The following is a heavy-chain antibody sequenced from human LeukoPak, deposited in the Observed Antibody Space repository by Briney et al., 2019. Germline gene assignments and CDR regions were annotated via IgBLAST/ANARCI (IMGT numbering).Heavy chain of an antibody. V-gene: IGHV3-66*01. Sequence: GGSLRLSCVASGFTVSSNYMNWVRQAPGKGLEWVSVIYSGGSTNYADSVKGRFTVSRDNSKNSLYLQMNSLRAGDTAVYYCARGGVGSAGTGAFDIWGQGTMVTVSS. CDR2: IYSGGST. D-gene: IGHD6-19*01. J-gene: IGHJ3*02. CDR3: ARGGVGSAGTGAFDI. CDR1: GFTVSSNY.